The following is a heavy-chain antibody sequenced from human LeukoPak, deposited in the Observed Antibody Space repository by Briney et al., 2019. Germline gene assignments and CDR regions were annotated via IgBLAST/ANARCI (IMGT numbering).Heavy chain of an antibody. CDR2: IWYDGSNK. Sequence: GRSLGLSCAASGFTFSSYGMHWVRQAPGKGLEWVAVIWYDGSNKYYADSVKGRFTISRDNSKNTLYLQMNSLRAEDTAVYYCARIRYDDPEGYYYYGMDVWGQGTTVTVSS. CDR1: GFTFSSYG. D-gene: IGHD3-16*01. V-gene: IGHV3-33*01. CDR3: ARIRYDDPEGYYYYGMDV. J-gene: IGHJ6*02.